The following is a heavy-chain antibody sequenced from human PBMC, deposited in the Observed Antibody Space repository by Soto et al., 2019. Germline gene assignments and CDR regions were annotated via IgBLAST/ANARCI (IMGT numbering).Heavy chain of an antibody. CDR2: IYYSGST. D-gene: IGHD3-22*01. CDR3: ARDPDYYDSSGYSD. J-gene: IGHJ4*02. Sequence: QVQLQESGPGLVKPSQTLSLTCTVSGGSISSGDYYWSWIRQPPGKGLEWIGYIYYSGSTYYNPSLQSRGTISVDTPKNQFSLKLSSVTAADTAVYYCARDPDYYDSSGYSDWGQGTLVTVSS. CDR1: GGSISSGDYY. V-gene: IGHV4-30-4*01.